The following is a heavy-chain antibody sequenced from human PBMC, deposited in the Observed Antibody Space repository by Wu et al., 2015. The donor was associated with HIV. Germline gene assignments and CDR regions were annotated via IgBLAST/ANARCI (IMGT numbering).Heavy chain of an antibody. V-gene: IGHV1-2*02. CDR1: GYTFTDYY. CDR2: INANRGGT. CDR3: ANRNRIGNMEAFDI. D-gene: IGHD1-1*01. Sequence: QVQLLQSGAEVKKPGTSVIVSCKASGYTFTDYYMYWVRQAPGQGLEWMGWINANRGGTKYALKFQGRVTMTRDTAVSTAYMELNSLRSDDTAVYYCANRNRIGNMEAFDIWGQGTKVIVSS. J-gene: IGHJ3*02.